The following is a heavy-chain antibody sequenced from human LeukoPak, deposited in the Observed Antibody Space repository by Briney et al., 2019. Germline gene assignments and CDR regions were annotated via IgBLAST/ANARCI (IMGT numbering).Heavy chain of an antibody. V-gene: IGHV3-23*01. CDR1: GFTFSSYA. CDR2: ISGSGGST. CDR3: AKDRGRDYSNYGVVRLSGMDV. Sequence: PGGSLRLSCAASGFTFSSYAMSWVRQAPGKGLEWVSAISGSGGSTYYADSVKGRFTISRDNSKNTLYLQMNSLRAEDTAVYYCAKDRGRDYSNYGVVRLSGMDVWGQGTTVTVSS. J-gene: IGHJ6*02. D-gene: IGHD4-11*01.